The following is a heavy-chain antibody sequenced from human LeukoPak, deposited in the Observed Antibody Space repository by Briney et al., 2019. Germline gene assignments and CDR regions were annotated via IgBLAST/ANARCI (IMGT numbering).Heavy chain of an antibody. V-gene: IGHV1-69*04. CDR2: IIPILGIA. CDR3: ARVEMTTVTTRGGAFDI. Sequence: GSSVKVSCKASGGTFSSYAISWVRQAPGQGLEWMGRIIPILGIANYAQKFQGRVTITADKSTSTAYMELSSLRSEDTAVYYCARVEMTTVTTRGGAFDIWGQGTMVTVSS. J-gene: IGHJ3*02. D-gene: IGHD4-11*01. CDR1: GGTFSSYA.